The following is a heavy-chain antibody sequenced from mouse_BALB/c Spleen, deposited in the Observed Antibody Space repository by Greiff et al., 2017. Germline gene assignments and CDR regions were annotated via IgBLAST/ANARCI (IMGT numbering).Heavy chain of an antibody. Sequence: QVQLQQSGPELVKPGASVRISCKASGYTFTSYYIHWVKQRPGQGLEWIGWIYPGNVNTKYNEKFKGKATLTADKSSSTAYMQLSSLTSEDSAVYFCARSYDCYPFAYWGQGTLVTVSA. D-gene: IGHD2-3*01. CDR3: ARSYDCYPFAY. CDR2: IYPGNVNT. J-gene: IGHJ3*01. V-gene: IGHV1S56*01. CDR1: GYTFTSYY.